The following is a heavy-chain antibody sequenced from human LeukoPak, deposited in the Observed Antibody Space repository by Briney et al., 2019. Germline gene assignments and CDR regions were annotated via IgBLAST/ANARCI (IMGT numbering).Heavy chain of an antibody. V-gene: IGHV4-59*01. J-gene: IGHJ4*02. Sequence: PSETLPLTCTVSGGSISSYYWSWIRQPPGKGLEWIGYIYYSGSTNYNPSLKSRVTISVDTSKNQFSLKLSSVTAADTAVYYCARVKTDYGDYVVDYWGQGTLVTVSS. D-gene: IGHD4-17*01. CDR1: GGSISSYY. CDR2: IYYSGST. CDR3: ARVKTDYGDYVVDY.